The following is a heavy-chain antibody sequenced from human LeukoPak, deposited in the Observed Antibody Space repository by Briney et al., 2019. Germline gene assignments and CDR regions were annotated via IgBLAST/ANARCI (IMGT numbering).Heavy chain of an antibody. CDR3: ARHIRNFDY. D-gene: IGHD3-3*02. CDR2: IYYSGST. V-gene: IGHV4-59*08. Sequence: PPETPSLTCTVSGGSITFYYCSWVRQPPGKGLEWIGYIYYSGSTDYHPSLKSRSTISVNPPKNQFSLKLSSATAADSAVYNYARHIRNFDYGGEATLAVASS. CDR1: GGSITFYY. J-gene: IGHJ4*01.